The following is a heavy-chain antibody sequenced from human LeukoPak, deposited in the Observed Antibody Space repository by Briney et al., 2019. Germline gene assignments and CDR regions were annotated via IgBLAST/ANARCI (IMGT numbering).Heavy chain of an antibody. CDR2: ISYDGSDK. V-gene: IGHV3-30*18. CDR1: GFAFNFYG. Sequence: GGSLRLSCAASGFAFNFYGMHWVRQAPGKGLEWVAMISYDGSDKYYADAVRGRFTISRDDSKNSLYPQMNSLRVEDTAMYYCAKEIGAAGSSIEYYYYGMDVWGQGTTVTASS. CDR3: AKEIGAAGSSIEYYYYGMDV. J-gene: IGHJ6*02. D-gene: IGHD6-13*01.